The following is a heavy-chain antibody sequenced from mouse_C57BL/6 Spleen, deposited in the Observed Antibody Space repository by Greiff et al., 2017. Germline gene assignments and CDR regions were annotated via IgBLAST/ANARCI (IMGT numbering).Heavy chain of an antibody. J-gene: IGHJ4*01. CDR1: GFTFSSYA. V-gene: IGHV5-4*01. D-gene: IGHD2-12*01. Sequence: EVMLVESGGGLVKPGGSLKLSCAASGFTFSSYAISWVRQTPEKRLEWVATISDGGSYTYYPDNVKGRFTISRDNAKNNLYLQMSHLKSEDTAMYYCARDCLYRYYYAMDYWGQGTSVTVSS. CDR3: ARDCLYRYYYAMDY. CDR2: ISDGGSYT.